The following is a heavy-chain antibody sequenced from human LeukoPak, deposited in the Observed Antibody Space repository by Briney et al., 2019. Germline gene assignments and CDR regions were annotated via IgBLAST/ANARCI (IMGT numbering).Heavy chain of an antibody. Sequence: GGSLRLSCAASGFTFISHDFHWVRQAPGKGLEWVAVISCDGSSQFYADSVKGRFTISRDNSKNTVYLQMNSLRAEDTAVYYCEKDRMVVTPGYFDYWGQGTLVTVSS. CDR2: ISCDGSSQ. J-gene: IGHJ4*02. D-gene: IGHD4-23*01. V-gene: IGHV3-30*04. CDR3: EKDRMVVTPGYFDY. CDR1: GFTFISHD.